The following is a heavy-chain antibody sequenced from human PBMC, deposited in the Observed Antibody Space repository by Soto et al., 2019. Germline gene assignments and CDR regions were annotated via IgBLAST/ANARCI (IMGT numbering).Heavy chain of an antibody. Sequence: QVQLVQSGGEVKKPGASVKVSCKASGYTFTSYGINWVLQAPGQGLEWMGWISDYNGNTNYAQRFQGRVTMTTATAPSTAYMERRSLRSDDTAVYYCARDRDGNVDTDPKGYWGQGTLVTVSS. J-gene: IGHJ4*02. CDR3: ARDRDGNVDTDPKGY. CDR2: ISDYNGNT. D-gene: IGHD5-18*01. V-gene: IGHV1-18*04. CDR1: GYTFTSYG.